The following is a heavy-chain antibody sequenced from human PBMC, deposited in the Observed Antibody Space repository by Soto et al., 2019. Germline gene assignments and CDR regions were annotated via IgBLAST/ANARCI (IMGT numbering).Heavy chain of an antibody. CDR1: GFTFSSYA. V-gene: IGHV3-30-3*01. CDR2: ISYDGSNK. D-gene: IGHD2-2*01. Sequence: QVQLVESGGGVVQPGRSLRLSCAASGFTFSSYAMHWVRQAPGKGLEWVAVISYDGSNKYYADSVKGRFTISRDNSKNTLYLQMNSLRAEDTAVCYCARGPSSLTRFDYWGQGTLVTVSS. CDR3: ARGPSSLTRFDY. J-gene: IGHJ4*02.